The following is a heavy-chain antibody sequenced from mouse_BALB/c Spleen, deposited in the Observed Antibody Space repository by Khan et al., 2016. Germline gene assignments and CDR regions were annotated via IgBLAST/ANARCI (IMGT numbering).Heavy chain of an antibody. J-gene: IGHJ2*01. CDR3: AGGRYGSSRSFDF. D-gene: IGHD1-1*01. CDR2: IWGGGST. Sequence: VQLQESGPGLVAPSQSLSITCTVSGFSLTSYGVHWVRQLPGKGLEWLGDIWGGGSTNYNSAIMSRLSICKDNYKSQVSLKMNSLQTDATAMCYCAGGRYGSSRSFDFWDKGTPLTVSS. CDR1: GFSLTSYG. V-gene: IGHV2-9*02.